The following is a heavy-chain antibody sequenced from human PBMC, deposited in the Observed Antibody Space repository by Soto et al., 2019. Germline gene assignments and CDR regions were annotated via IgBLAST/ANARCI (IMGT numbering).Heavy chain of an antibody. CDR3: TRYTTSTGDIDY. CDR1: GGSRISNSYY. Sequence: KPAEALSGTGTVSGGSRISNSYYWGWSRQPPGKGLEWIGIIYYSGSTYYNPSLKSRVTISVDTSKNQFSLKLSSVTAADTAVYYCTRYTTSTGDIDYWGQGTLFTVSS. CDR2: IYYSGST. V-gene: IGHV4-39*01. D-gene: IGHD6-6*01. J-gene: IGHJ4*02.